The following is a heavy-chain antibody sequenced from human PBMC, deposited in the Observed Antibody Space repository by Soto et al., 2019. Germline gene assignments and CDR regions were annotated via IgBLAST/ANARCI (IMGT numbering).Heavy chain of an antibody. J-gene: IGHJ4*02. V-gene: IGHV3-11*01. Sequence: QVQLVESGGGLVKPGGSLRLSCAASGFTFSDYYMSWIRQAPGKGLEWVSYISSSGSTIYYADSVKGRFTISRDNAKNSLYLQMNSLRAEDTAVYYCARDPPYDILTGYYWTSRPFGSPIWGQGTLVTVSS. CDR2: ISSSGSTI. D-gene: IGHD3-9*01. CDR3: ARDPPYDILTGYYWTSRPFGSPI. CDR1: GFTFSDYY.